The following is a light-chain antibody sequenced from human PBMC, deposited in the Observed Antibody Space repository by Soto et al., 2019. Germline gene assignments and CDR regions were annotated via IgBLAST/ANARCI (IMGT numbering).Light chain of an antibody. CDR3: SSYTSSSTRV. CDR2: DVS. J-gene: IGLJ1*01. V-gene: IGLV2-14*01. CDR1: SRDVGGYNY. Sequence: QSVLTQPASVSGSPGQAITISCTGNSRDVGGYNYVSWYQQHPGKAPKLMIYDVSNRPSGVSNRFSGSKSGNTASLSISGLQAEDEADYYCSSYTSSSTRVFGTGTKVTVL.